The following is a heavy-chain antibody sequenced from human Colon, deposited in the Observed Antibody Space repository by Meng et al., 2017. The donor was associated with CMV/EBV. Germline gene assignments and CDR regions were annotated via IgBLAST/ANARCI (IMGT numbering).Heavy chain of an antibody. V-gene: IGHV3-11*04. J-gene: IGHJ4*02. D-gene: IGHD4/OR15-4a*01. CDR3: ARGKTMGAY. CDR2: ISSSGSTI. Sequence: GESLKISCTASGFTFSDYYMSWIRQAPGKGLEWISYISSSGSTIYYADSVKGRFTMYRDNAKNSLYLQMNSLRVEDTAVYYCARGKTMGAYWGQGTLVTVSS. CDR1: GFTFSDYY.